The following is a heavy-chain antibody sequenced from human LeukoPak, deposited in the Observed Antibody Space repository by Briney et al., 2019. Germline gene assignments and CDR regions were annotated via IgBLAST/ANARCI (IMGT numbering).Heavy chain of an antibody. CDR1: GGTFSSYA. CDR2: IIPILGIA. Sequence: ASVKVSCKASGGTFSSYAISWVRQAPGQGLEWMGRIIPILGIANYAQKFQGRVTITADKSTSAAYMELSSLRSEDTAVYYCAREGWELNWFDPWGQGTLVTVSS. J-gene: IGHJ5*02. V-gene: IGHV1-69*04. CDR3: AREGWELNWFDP. D-gene: IGHD1-26*01.